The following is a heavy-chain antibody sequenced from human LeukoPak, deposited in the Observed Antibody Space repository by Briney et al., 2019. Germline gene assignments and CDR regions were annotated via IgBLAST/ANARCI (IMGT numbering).Heavy chain of an antibody. CDR2: ISSSSSYI. V-gene: IGHV3-21*01. CDR1: GFTFSSYS. CDR3: ASHSGYDIQKRDY. Sequence: GGTLRLSSAASGFTFSSYSMNWVRQAPGKGLEWVSSISSSSSYIYYADSVKGRFTISRDNAKNSLYLQMNSLRAEDTAVYYCASHSGYDIQKRDYWGQGTLVTVSS. J-gene: IGHJ4*02. D-gene: IGHD5-12*01.